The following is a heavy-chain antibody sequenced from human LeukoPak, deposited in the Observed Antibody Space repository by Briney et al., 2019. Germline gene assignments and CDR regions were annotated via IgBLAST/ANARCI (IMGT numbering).Heavy chain of an antibody. CDR1: GYTFTTHG. J-gene: IGHJ3*02. CDR2: ISAYTANT. V-gene: IGHV1-18*01. D-gene: IGHD2-2*01. CDR3: ARAYPQGVVVVPPARGRAFDI. Sequence: ASVKVSCKASGYTFTTHGITWVRQAPGQGLEWMGWISAYTANTNYAQKLQGRLTMTTDTSTSTAYMELRSLTSDDTGMYYCARAYPQGVVVVPPARGRAFDIWGQGTMVTVSS.